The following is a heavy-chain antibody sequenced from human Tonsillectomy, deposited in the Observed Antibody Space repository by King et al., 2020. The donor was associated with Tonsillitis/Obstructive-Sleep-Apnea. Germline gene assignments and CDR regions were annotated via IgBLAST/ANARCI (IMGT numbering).Heavy chain of an antibody. CDR2: ISSSGTTI. J-gene: IGHJ6*03. D-gene: IGHD4-23*01. CDR3: AGSLVGGSDSYYMDV. CDR1: GFTFSDHY. Sequence: VQLVESGGGLVKPGGSLRLFCAASGFTFSDHYMSWIRQAPGKGLEWVANISSSGTTIYYADSVKGRFTISRDNAKNSLYLQMNSLRAEHTAVYYCAGSLVGGSDSYYMDVWGKGTTVTVSS. V-gene: IGHV3-11*01.